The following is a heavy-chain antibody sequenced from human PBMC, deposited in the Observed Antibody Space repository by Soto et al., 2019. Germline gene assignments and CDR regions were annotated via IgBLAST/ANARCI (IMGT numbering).Heavy chain of an antibody. V-gene: IGHV4-61*01. Sequence: PSETLSLTCTVSGGSVSSGSYYWSWIRQPPGKGLEWIGYIYYSGSTNYNPSLKSRVTISVDTSKNQFSLKLSSVTAADTAVYYCARGPQQQLWDEYWGQGTLVTVSS. J-gene: IGHJ4*02. CDR3: ARGPQQQLWDEY. CDR1: GGSVSSGSYY. CDR2: IYYSGST. D-gene: IGHD6-13*01.